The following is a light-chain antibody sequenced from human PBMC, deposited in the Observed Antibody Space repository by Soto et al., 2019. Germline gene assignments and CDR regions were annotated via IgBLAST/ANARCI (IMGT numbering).Light chain of an antibody. CDR3: QQRGTWPPT. CDR2: DAS. V-gene: IGKV3-11*01. J-gene: IGKJ5*01. Sequence: EIVLTQSPATLSLSPGESATLSCTTNQSVDTYFAWYQQKRGLDPRLLIYDASNRAIGIPARFSGRGSETDVSLTISSLEPEDFAIYFCQQRGTWPPTFGRGTRLEI. CDR1: QSVDTY.